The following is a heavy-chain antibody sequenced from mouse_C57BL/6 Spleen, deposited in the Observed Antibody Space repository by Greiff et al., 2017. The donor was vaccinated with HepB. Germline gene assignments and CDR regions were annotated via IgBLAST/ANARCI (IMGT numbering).Heavy chain of an antibody. V-gene: IGHV1-15*01. D-gene: IGHD3-3*01. CDR1: GYTFTDYE. CDR2: IDPETGGT. Sequence: VKLVESGAELVRPGASVTLSCKASGYTFTDYEMHWVKQTPVHGLEWIGAIDPETGGTAYNQKFKGKAILTADKSSSTAYMELRSLTSEDSAVYFCTKGLFAYWGQGTLVTVSA. J-gene: IGHJ3*01. CDR3: TKGLFAY.